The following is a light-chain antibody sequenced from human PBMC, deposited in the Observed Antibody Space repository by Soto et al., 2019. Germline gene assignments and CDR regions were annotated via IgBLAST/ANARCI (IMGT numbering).Light chain of an antibody. J-gene: IGLJ2*01. CDR3: ASYAGSNNFVV. Sequence: QSALTQPPSASGSPGQSVTISCTGASSDVGGYNYVSWYQLHPDKAPKLMIYEVTKRPSGVPDRFSGSKSGNTASLTVSGLQAEDEADYYCASYAGSNNFVVFGGGTQLTVL. CDR2: EVT. V-gene: IGLV2-8*01. CDR1: SSDVGGYNY.